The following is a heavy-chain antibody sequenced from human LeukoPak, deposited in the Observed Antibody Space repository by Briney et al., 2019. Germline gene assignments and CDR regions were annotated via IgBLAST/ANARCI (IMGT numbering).Heavy chain of an antibody. CDR2: TYYRSKWSH. V-gene: IGHV6-1*01. CDR1: GDSVSTNSAA. D-gene: IGHD2-21*02. CDR3: ARGNRDFDS. J-gene: IGHJ5*01. Sequence: SQTLSLTCAISGDSVSTNSAAWTWIRQSPSRGLEWLGRTYYRSKWSHDYAPSVQSRITINPDTSKTQFSLHLNSVTPEDTAVYYCARGNRDFDSWGQGTLVTVSS.